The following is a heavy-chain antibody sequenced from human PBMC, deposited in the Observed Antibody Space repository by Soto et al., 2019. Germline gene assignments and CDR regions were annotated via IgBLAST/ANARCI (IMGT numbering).Heavy chain of an antibody. D-gene: IGHD2-21*01. CDR1: GFTFKSDW. CDR3: ARDLSPSCGGGGCDDLDL. J-gene: IGHJ3*01. V-gene: IGHV3-7*04. Sequence: EVQLVESGGGMVQPGRSLRLSCVGSGFTFKSDWMTWVRQAPGKGLEWVANIKGDGTKENYVDSVKGRFTISRDNAKNSLYLQMNRLRVEDTAVYYCARDLSPSCGGGGCDDLDLWGQGTVVSVSS. CDR2: IKGDGTKE.